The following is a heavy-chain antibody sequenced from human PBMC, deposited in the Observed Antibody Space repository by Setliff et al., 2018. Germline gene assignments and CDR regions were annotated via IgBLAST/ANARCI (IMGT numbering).Heavy chain of an antibody. Sequence: SETLSLTCSVSGGSISSGSDYWTWIRQPAGKGLEWIGHIYTSGSTNYNPSLKSRVTISVDASKNQLSLNLRSVTAADTAVYYCARARSRYYNFWSGEMDVWGKGTTVTVSS. V-gene: IGHV4-61*09. CDR2: IYTSGST. J-gene: IGHJ6*04. D-gene: IGHD3-3*01. CDR1: GGSISSGSDY. CDR3: ARARSRYYNFWSGEMDV.